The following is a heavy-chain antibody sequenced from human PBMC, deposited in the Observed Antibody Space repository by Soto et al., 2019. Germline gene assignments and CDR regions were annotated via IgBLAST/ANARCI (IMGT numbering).Heavy chain of an antibody. CDR3: ARRDDSSAYYFDP. D-gene: IGHD3-22*01. CDR2: INRSGSI. V-gene: IGHV4-34*01. J-gene: IGHJ5*02. Sequence: PSETLSLTCAVYGGSFGVDYWSWVRQPPGKGLEWIGEINRSGSISYNPSLESRVTISVDTSKSQFSLSLYSVTAADTAVYYCARRDDSSAYYFDPWSQGTLVTVSS. CDR1: GGSFGVDY.